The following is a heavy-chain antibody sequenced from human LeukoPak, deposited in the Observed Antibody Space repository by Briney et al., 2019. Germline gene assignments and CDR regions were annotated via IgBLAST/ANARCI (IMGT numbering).Heavy chain of an antibody. CDR2: ISSSSTYI. D-gene: IGHD4-23*01. CDR1: GFTFSSYS. CDR3: AVEGRGNAFDI. Sequence: GGSLRLSCAASGFTFSSYSMNWVRQAPGKGLEWVSSISSSSTYIYYIDSVKGRFTISRDNAKNSLYLQMNSLRAEDTAMYYCAVEGRGNAFDIWGQGTMVTVSS. J-gene: IGHJ3*02. V-gene: IGHV3-21*01.